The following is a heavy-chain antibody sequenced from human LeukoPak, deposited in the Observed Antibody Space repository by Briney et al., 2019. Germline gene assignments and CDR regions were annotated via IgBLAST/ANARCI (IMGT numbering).Heavy chain of an antibody. Sequence: PSETLSLTCAVFGGSFSGYYWSWIRQPPGKGLEWIGEIYHSGSTNYNPSLKSRVTISVDTSKNQFSLKLSSVTAADTAVYYCARGRATFDYWGQGTLVTVSS. CDR3: ARGRATFDY. CDR1: GGSFSGYY. V-gene: IGHV4-34*01. CDR2: IYHSGST. J-gene: IGHJ4*02.